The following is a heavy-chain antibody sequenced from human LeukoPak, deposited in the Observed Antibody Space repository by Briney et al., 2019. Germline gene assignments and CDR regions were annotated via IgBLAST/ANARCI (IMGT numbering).Heavy chain of an antibody. V-gene: IGHV1-46*01. CDR1: GYTFTIYY. J-gene: IGHJ4*02. D-gene: IGHD4-17*01. CDR3: AREALEGDYGLAAYYFDY. CDR2: INPSGGST. Sequence: ASVKVSCKASGYTFTIYYIHWVRQAPGQGLEWMGIINPSGGSTAYAQRFQGRVTVTRDTSTSTVYMELSSLRSDDTAVYYCAREALEGDYGLAAYYFDYWGQGTLVTVPS.